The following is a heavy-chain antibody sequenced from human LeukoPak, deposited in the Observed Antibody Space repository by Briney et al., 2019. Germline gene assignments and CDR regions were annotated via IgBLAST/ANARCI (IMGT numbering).Heavy chain of an antibody. CDR2: ISGSGGST. V-gene: IGHV3-23*01. Sequence: PGGSLRLSCAASGFTFSSYGMSWVRQAPGKGLEWVSAISGSGGSTYYAGSVKGRFTISRDNSKNTLYLQMNSLRAEDTAVYYCAKAPTYYYGSGSYSVLGYWGQGTLVTVSS. D-gene: IGHD3-10*01. J-gene: IGHJ4*02. CDR3: AKAPTYYYGSGSYSVLGY. CDR1: GFTFSSYG.